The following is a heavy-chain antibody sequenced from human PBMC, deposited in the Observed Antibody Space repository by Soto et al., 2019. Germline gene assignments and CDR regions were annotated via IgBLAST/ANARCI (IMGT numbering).Heavy chain of an antibody. D-gene: IGHD3-9*01. V-gene: IGHV4-31*03. CDR1: GGSISSGGYY. J-gene: IGHJ3*02. CDR2: IYYSGST. Sequence: QVQLQESGPGLVKPSQTLSLTCTVSGGSISSGGYYWSWIRQHPGKGLEWIGYIYYSGSTYYNPSLKSRVTISVDTSKNQFSLKLSSVTAADTAVYYCARIANYDILTGYWSDAFDIWGQGTMVTVSS. CDR3: ARIANYDILTGYWSDAFDI.